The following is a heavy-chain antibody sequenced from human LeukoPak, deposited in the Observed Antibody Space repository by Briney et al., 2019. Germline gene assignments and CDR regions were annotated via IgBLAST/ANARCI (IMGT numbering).Heavy chain of an antibody. Sequence: KTSETLSLTCAVYGGSFSGYYWSWIRQPPGKGPEWIGDIKHRGSTNYNPSLKSRVTISVDTSKNQFSLKLTSMTAAGTAVYYCATSNSGSYKYGMGVWGQGTAVTVSS. J-gene: IGHJ6*02. D-gene: IGHD4-11*01. V-gene: IGHV4-34*01. CDR2: IKHRGST. CDR1: GGSFSGYY. CDR3: ATSNSGSYKYGMGV.